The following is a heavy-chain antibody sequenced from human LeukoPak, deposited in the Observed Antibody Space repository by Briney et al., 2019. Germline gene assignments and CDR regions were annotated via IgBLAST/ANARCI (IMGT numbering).Heavy chain of an antibody. D-gene: IGHD2-2*01. V-gene: IGHV1-18*01. CDR3: ARSTARYQLLSSDAFDI. Sequence: GASVKVSCKASGYTFTSYGISWVRQAPGQGLEWMGWISAYNGNTNYAQKLQGRVTMTTDTSTSTAYMELRSLRSDDTAVYYCARSTARYQLLSSDAFDIWGQGTMVTVSS. J-gene: IGHJ3*02. CDR2: ISAYNGNT. CDR1: GYTFTSYG.